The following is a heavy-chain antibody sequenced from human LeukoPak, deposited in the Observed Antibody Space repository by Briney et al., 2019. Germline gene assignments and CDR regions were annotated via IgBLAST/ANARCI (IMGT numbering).Heavy chain of an antibody. CDR1: GYTFTSYD. Sequence: ASVKVSCKASGYTFTSYDINWVRQATGQGLEWMGWMNPNSGNTGYAQKFQGRVTMTRNTSISTAYMELSSLRSEDTAVYYCARGSPIAAAGRDALFDYWGQGTLVTVSS. CDR2: MNPNSGNT. CDR3: ARGSPIAAAGRDALFDY. J-gene: IGHJ4*02. V-gene: IGHV1-8*01. D-gene: IGHD6-13*01.